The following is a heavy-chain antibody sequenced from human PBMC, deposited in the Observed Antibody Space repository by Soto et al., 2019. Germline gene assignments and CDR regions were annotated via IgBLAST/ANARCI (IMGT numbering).Heavy chain of an antibody. D-gene: IGHD3-22*01. CDR3: ARFHYYDSSGYYWYCDL. CDR2: IYSGGST. V-gene: IGHV3-66*01. CDR1: GFTVSSNY. Sequence: GGSLRLSCAASGFTVSSNYMSWVRQAPGKGLEWVSVIYSGGSTYYADSVKGRFTISRDNSKNTLYLQMNSLRAEDTAVYYCARFHYYDSSGYYWYCDLWGRGTLVTVSS. J-gene: IGHJ2*01.